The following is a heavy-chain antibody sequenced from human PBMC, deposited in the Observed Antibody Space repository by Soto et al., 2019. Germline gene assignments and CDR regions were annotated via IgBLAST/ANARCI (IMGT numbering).Heavy chain of an antibody. CDR3: ARAGGDYYDSSGPPGV. V-gene: IGHV4-59*12. J-gene: IGHJ4*02. D-gene: IGHD3-22*01. CDR2: VYNSGST. Sequence: SETLSLTYTVSGGSISSNYWTWIRQPPGKGLEWIGYVYNSGSTYYNPSLKSRVTISVDRSKNQFSLKLSSVTAADTAVYYCARAGGDYYDSSGPPGVWGQGTLVTVSS. CDR1: GGSISSNY.